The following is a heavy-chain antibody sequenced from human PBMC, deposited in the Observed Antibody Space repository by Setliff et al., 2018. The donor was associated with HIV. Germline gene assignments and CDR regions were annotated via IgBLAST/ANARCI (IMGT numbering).Heavy chain of an antibody. D-gene: IGHD3-3*01. CDR3: AKDPGRFGVVTPFDN. J-gene: IGHJ4*02. CDR2: ITWNSDYI. CDR1: GFTFSSYA. V-gene: IGHV3-9*01. Sequence: GGSLRLSCAASGFTFSSYAMHWVRQAPGKGLEWVSFITWNSDYIGYADSVKGRFTISRDNAKKSLYLQMNSLRPEDTALYYCAKDPGRFGVVTPFDNWGQGALVTVSS.